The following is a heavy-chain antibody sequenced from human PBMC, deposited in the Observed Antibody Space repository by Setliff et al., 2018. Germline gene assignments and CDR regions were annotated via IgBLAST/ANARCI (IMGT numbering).Heavy chain of an antibody. CDR1: GGSISRHY. Sequence: PSETLSLTCTVSGGSISRHYWSWIRQPPGKGLEWIGYIYYSGSTNYNPSLKGRVTISVDTSKNQFSLKLSSVTAADTAVYYCAREDIVVVPAAIGSFYYYYIDVWGKGTTVTVSS. CDR3: AREDIVVVPAAIGSFYYYYIDV. J-gene: IGHJ6*03. CDR2: IYYSGST. V-gene: IGHV4-59*11. D-gene: IGHD2-2*02.